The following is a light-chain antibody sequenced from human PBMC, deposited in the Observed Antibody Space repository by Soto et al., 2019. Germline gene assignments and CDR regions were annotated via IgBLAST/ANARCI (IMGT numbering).Light chain of an antibody. V-gene: IGKV3-20*01. J-gene: IGKJ1*01. CDR2: GAS. Sequence: EIVLTQSPGTLSLSPGERATLSCRASQSVSSSYLAWYQQKPGQAPRLLIYGASSRATGIPDRFSGSGSGTDFTLTISRLEPEDFAVYYYAQYGSSPEWTFGQGTKVEIK. CDR1: QSVSSSY. CDR3: AQYGSSPEWT.